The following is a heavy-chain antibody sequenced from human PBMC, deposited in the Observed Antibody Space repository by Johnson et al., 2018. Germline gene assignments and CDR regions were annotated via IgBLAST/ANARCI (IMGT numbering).Heavy chain of an antibody. J-gene: IGHJ6*03. CDR3: ARDCERNRKYHYYMDV. D-gene: IGHD1-14*01. CDR2: ISYDGSNK. Sequence: VQLVESGGGVVQPGRSLRLSCAASGFTFSSYAMHWVRQAPGKGLEWVTIISYDGSNKYYADSVKGRFTISRDNPKNTLYLQMNSLRAEDTAVYYCARDCERNRKYHYYMDVWGKGTTVTVSS. CDR1: GFTFSSYA. V-gene: IGHV3-30-3*01.